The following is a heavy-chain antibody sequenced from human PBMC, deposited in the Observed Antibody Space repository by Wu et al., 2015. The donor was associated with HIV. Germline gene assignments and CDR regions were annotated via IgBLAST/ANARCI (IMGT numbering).Heavy chain of an antibody. Sequence: QVQLVQPGAEVKKPGASVKVSCKASGYTFTSYGISWVRQAPGQGLEWMGWISAYNGNTNYAQKLQGRVTMTTDTSTSTAYMELRSLRSDDTAVYYCARVRDRYQLPDYYYYMDVWGKGTTGHRLL. J-gene: IGHJ6*03. CDR3: ARVRDRYQLPDYYYYMDV. D-gene: IGHD2-2*01. CDR1: GYTFTSYG. V-gene: IGHV1-18*01. CDR2: ISAYNGNT.